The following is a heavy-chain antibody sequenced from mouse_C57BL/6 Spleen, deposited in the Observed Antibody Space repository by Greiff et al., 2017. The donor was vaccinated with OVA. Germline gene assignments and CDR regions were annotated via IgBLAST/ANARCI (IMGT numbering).Heavy chain of an antibody. CDR2: ISSGGSYT. V-gene: IGHV5-6*01. CDR3: ARLYGSSYFWYFDV. CDR1: GFTFSSYG. J-gene: IGHJ1*03. Sequence: EVKLQESGGDLVKPGGSLKLSCAASGFTFSSYGMSWVRQTPDKRLEWVATISSGGSYTYYPDSVKGRFTISRDNAKNTLYLQMSSLKSEDTAMYYCARLYGSSYFWYFDVWGTGTTVTVSS. D-gene: IGHD1-1*01.